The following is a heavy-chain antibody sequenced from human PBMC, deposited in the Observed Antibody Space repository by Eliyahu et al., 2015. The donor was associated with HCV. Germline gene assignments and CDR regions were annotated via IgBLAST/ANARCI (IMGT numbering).Heavy chain of an antibody. D-gene: IGHD4-11*01. Sequence: EVQLVESGGDLVQPGGSLRLSCAASGFSFSSYWXXWVRQXPGKGXVWVSDIDSDGSHINYAGSVKGRFAISRDNDKQTVWLQMDSLRVDDTAVYYCARGRSHYARDAFDIWGQGTMVTVSS. J-gene: IGHJ3*02. CDR2: IDSDGSHI. CDR3: ARGRSHYARDAFDI. CDR1: GFSFSSYW. V-gene: IGHV3-74*01.